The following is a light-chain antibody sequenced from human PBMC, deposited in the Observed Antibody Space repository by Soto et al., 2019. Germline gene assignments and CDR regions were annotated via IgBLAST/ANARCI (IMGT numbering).Light chain of an antibody. CDR1: SSDVGSDNL. Sequence: QSALTQPASVSGSPGQSITISCTGTSSDVGSDNLVSWYQQHPGKAPKLMIYEGTKWPSGVSNRFSGSKSGNTASLTISGLQADDEADYYCCSYARSSTSVPWVFGGGTKLTVL. J-gene: IGLJ3*02. CDR3: CSYARSSTSVPWV. V-gene: IGLV2-23*01. CDR2: EGT.